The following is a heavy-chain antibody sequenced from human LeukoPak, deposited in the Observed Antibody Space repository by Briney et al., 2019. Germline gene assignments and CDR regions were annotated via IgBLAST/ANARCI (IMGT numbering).Heavy chain of an antibody. CDR2: INPNSGGT. Sequence: ASVKVSCKASGYTFTGYYMHWVRQAPGQGLEWMGWINPNSGGTNYAQKFQGRVTMTRDTSISTAYMELSSLRSDDTAVFYCARGPRSGGFDWFDPWGQGTLVTVSS. J-gene: IGHJ5*02. CDR3: ARGPRSGGFDWFDP. CDR1: GYTFTGYY. D-gene: IGHD2-15*01. V-gene: IGHV1-2*02.